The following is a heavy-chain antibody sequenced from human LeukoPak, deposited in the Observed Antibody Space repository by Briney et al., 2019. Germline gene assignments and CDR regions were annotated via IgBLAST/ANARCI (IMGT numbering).Heavy chain of an antibody. Sequence: GGSLRLSCAASGFTFSNYAVGWVRQAPGKGLEWVSAISGSGGSTYYADSVKGRFTISRDNSKNTLYLQMNSLRAEDTAVYYCAKGSRYYYYYYMDVWGKGTTVTVSS. J-gene: IGHJ6*03. CDR2: ISGSGGST. CDR1: GFTFSNYA. D-gene: IGHD6-13*01. V-gene: IGHV3-23*01. CDR3: AKGSRYYYYYYMDV.